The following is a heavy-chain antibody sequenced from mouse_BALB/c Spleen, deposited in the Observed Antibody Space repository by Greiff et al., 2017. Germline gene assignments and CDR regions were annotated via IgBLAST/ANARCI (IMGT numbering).Heavy chain of an antibody. Sequence: EVKVVESGGGLVQPGGSRKLSCAASGFTFSSFGMHWVRQAPEKGLEWVAYISSGSSTNYYADTVKGRFTISRDNPKNTLFLQMTSLRSDDTAMYYCARSRAMDYWGQGPSVTVSS. J-gene: IGHJ4*01. CDR2: ISSGSSTN. CDR1: GFTFSSFG. CDR3: ARSRAMDY. V-gene: IGHV5-17*02.